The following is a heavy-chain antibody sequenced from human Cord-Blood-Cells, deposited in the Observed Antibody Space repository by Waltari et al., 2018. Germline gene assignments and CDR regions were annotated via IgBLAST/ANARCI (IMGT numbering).Heavy chain of an antibody. V-gene: IGHV1-69*01. CDR2: IIPIFGTA. CDR3: ARDKPANITIFGVVITDAFDI. J-gene: IGHJ3*02. D-gene: IGHD3-3*01. Sequence: QVQLVQSGAEVKKPGSSVKVSCKASGGTFSSYAISWVRQAPGQGLEWMGGIIPIFGTANYAQKFQGRVTITADESTSTAYMELSSLRSEDTAVYYCARDKPANITIFGVVITDAFDIWGQGTMVTVSS. CDR1: GGTFSSYA.